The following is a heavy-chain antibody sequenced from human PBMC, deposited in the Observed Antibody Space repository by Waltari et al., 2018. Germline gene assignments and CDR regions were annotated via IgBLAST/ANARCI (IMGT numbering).Heavy chain of an antibody. D-gene: IGHD1-26*01. CDR1: GSTLSSQD. J-gene: IGHJ4*02. CDR2: ISGSGGST. Sequence: EVQLLESGGGLVQPGGSLRIHGAASGSTLSSQDMRWVRQAPGKGLEWVSAISGSGGSTYYADSVKGRFTISRDNSKNTLYLQMNSLRAEDTAVYYCAKEGWGRIVGAEWGQGTLVTISS. CDR3: AKEGWGRIVGAE. V-gene: IGHV3-23*01.